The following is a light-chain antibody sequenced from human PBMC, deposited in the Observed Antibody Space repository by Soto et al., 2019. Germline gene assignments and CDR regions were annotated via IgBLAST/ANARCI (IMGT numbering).Light chain of an antibody. CDR2: GNS. V-gene: IGLV1-40*01. CDR3: CSYAGRFIWL. Sequence: QSVLTQPPSVSGAPGQRVTISCTGSSSNIGAGYDVHWYQQLPGTAPKLLIYGNSNRPSGVPDRFSGSKSGTSASLAITGLQAEDEADYYCCSYAGRFIWLFGGGTKVTVL. CDR1: SSNIGAGYD. J-gene: IGLJ3*02.